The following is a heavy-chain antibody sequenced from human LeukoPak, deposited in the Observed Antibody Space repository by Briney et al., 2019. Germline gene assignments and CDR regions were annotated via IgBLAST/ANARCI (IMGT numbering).Heavy chain of an antibody. Sequence: GGSLRLSCAASGFSLSDSAMSWVRQAPGKGLEWVSLIIASSGSTFYADSVKGRFTISRDNSKNTLYLQMNSLRAEDTAVYYCAKGAYDYIEMGYFDYWGQGTLVTVSS. V-gene: IGHV3-23*01. D-gene: IGHD5-12*01. CDR1: GFSLSDSA. J-gene: IGHJ4*02. CDR3: AKGAYDYIEMGYFDY. CDR2: IIASSGST.